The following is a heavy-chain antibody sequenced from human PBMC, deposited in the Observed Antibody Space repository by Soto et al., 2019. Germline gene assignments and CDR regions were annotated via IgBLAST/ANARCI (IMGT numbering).Heavy chain of an antibody. CDR3: ARDGSYYGSGSYSDAFDI. Sequence: QVQLVESGGGVVQPGRSLRLSCAASGFTFSSYGMHWVRQAPGKGLEWVAVIWYDGSNKYYADSVKGRFTISRDNSKSTLYLQMNSLRAEDTAVYYCARDGSYYGSGSYSDAFDIWGQGTMVTVSS. CDR2: IWYDGSNK. CDR1: GFTFSSYG. D-gene: IGHD3-10*01. J-gene: IGHJ3*02. V-gene: IGHV3-33*01.